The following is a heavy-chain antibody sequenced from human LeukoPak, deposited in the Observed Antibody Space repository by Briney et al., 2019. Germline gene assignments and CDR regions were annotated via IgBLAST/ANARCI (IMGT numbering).Heavy chain of an antibody. CDR1: GFTFSSYA. D-gene: IGHD2-2*02. V-gene: IGHV3-30-3*01. CDR3: ARVYCSSTSCYKKYYYYYGMDV. Sequence: QPGGSLRLSCAASGFTFSSYAMHWVRQAPGKGLEWVAVISYDGSNKYYADSVKGRFTISRDNSKNTLYLQMNSLRAEDTAVYYCARVYCSSTSCYKKYYYYYGMDVWGQGTTVTVSS. J-gene: IGHJ6*02. CDR2: ISYDGSNK.